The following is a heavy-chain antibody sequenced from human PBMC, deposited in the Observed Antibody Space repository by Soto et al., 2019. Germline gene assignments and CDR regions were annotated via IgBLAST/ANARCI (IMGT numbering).Heavy chain of an antibody. CDR3: ARGRRHCSGGSCSQTKTFDR. J-gene: IGHJ4*02. Sequence: QVQLQQWGAGLLKPSETLSLTCAVFGGSSSSHNWNWIRQSAGKGLEWIGEINHNGRTTYNPSLKSRVSILFDTSKNQFSLNLNPMTAADTALYYCARGRRHCSGGSCSQTKTFDRWGQGTQVTVSS. CDR1: GGSSSSHN. V-gene: IGHV4-34*02. D-gene: IGHD2-15*01. CDR2: INHNGRT.